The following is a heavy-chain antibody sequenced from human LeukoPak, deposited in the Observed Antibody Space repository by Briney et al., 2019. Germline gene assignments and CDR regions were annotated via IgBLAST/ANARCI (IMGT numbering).Heavy chain of an antibody. CDR1: GGSISSYY. D-gene: IGHD6-13*01. CDR2: VYYSGST. CDR3: ARGEPRIARPGAPPFDL. Sequence: KSSQTLSLTNIDPGGSISSYYWQWIRQPPRNRLEWIGYVYYSGSTDYNPSLKSRVTISVDTSKNQFSLRLTSVTAADTAVYYCARGEPRIARPGAPPFDLWGRGTLVTVSS. V-gene: IGHV4-59*01. J-gene: IGHJ2*01.